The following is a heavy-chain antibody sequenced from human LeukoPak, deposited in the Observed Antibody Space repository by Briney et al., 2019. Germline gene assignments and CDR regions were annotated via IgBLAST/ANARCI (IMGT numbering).Heavy chain of an antibody. J-gene: IGHJ3*02. D-gene: IGHD2-21*01. V-gene: IGHV4-30-2*01. CDR1: GGSISSGGYY. CDR3: ARETGERGLVVVIATDAFDI. CDR2: IYHSGST. Sequence: SETLSLTCTVSGGSISSGGYYWSWIRQPPGKGLEWIGYIYHSGSTYYNPSLKSRVTISVDRSKNQFSLKLSSVTAADTAVYYCARETGERGLVVVIATDAFDIWGQGTMVTVSS.